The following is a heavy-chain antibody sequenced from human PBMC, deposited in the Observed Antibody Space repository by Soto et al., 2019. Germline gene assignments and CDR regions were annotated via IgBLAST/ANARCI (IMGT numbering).Heavy chain of an antibody. CDR1: GFTFSNAW. J-gene: IGHJ5*02. D-gene: IGHD2-2*01. CDR3: TTDGLVVVPAAPNWFDP. V-gene: IGHV3-15*01. CDR2: IKSKTDGGTT. Sequence: EVQLVESGGGLVKPGGSLRLSCAASGFTFSNAWMSWVRQAPGKGLEWVGRIKSKTDGGTTDYAAPVKGRFTISRDDSKNTLYLQMNSLKTEDTAVYYCTTDGLVVVPAAPNWFDPWGQGTLVTVSS.